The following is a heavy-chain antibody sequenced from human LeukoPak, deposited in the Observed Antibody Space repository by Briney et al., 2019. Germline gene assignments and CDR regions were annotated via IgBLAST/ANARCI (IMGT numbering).Heavy chain of an antibody. Sequence: ASVKVSCKASVYTFTGYYMHWVRQAPGQGLEWMGWINPNSGGTNYAQKFQGRVTMTRDTSVSTAYMELDRLRSDDTGVYYCARETTMITYRFDPWGQGTLVTVSS. D-gene: IGHD3-16*01. CDR3: ARETTMITYRFDP. J-gene: IGHJ5*02. CDR2: INPNSGGT. CDR1: VYTFTGYY. V-gene: IGHV1-2*02.